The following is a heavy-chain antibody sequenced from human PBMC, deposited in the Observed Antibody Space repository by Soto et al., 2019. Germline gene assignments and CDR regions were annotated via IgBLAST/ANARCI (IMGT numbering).Heavy chain of an antibody. CDR3: AKAGDYYDSSGYYYDYYYYGMDV. V-gene: IGHV3-30*18. CDR1: GFTFSSYG. Sequence: GGSLRLSCAASGFTFSSYGMHWVRQAPGKGLEWVAVISYDGSNKYYADSVKGRFTISRDNSKNTLYLQMNSLRAEDTAVYYCAKAGDYYDSSGYYYDYYYYGMDVWGQGTTVTVSS. J-gene: IGHJ6*02. CDR2: ISYDGSNK. D-gene: IGHD3-22*01.